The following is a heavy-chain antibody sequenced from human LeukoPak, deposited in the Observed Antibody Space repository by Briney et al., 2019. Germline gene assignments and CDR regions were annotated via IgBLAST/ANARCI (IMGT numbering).Heavy chain of an antibody. Sequence: PGGSLRLSCAASGFTFSSYGMHWVRQAPGKGLEWVAVISYDGSNKYYADSVKGRFTISRDNSKNTLYLQMNSLRAEDTAVYYCAKDRATVVTLDAFDIWGQGTMVTVSS. CDR3: AKDRATVVTLDAFDI. D-gene: IGHD4-23*01. CDR2: ISYDGSNK. V-gene: IGHV3-30*18. J-gene: IGHJ3*02. CDR1: GFTFSSYG.